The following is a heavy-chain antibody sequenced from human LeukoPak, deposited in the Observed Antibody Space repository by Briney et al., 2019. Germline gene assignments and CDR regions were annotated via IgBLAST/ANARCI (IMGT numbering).Heavy chain of an antibody. Sequence: ASVKVSCKASGGTFSSYAISWVRQAPGQGLEWMGGIIPIFGTANYAQKFQGRVTITADESTSTAYMELSSLRSEDTAVYYCARGYCSSTSCYSRQAYYLDYWGQGTLVTVSS. CDR2: IIPIFGTA. V-gene: IGHV1-69*13. CDR3: ARGYCSSTSCYSRQAYYLDY. J-gene: IGHJ4*02. D-gene: IGHD2-2*02. CDR1: GGTFSSYA.